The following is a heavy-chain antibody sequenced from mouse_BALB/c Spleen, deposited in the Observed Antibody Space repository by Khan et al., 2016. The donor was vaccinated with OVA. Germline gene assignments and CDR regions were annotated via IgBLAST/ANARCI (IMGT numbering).Heavy chain of an antibody. CDR3: ARQPYYHYNSMDY. J-gene: IGHJ4*01. CDR2: IWNDGNT. Sequence: QVQLQQSGPGLVAPSQSLSITCTISGFSLTNYGVHWVRQPPGKGLEWLVVIWNDGNTAYNSALKSRLTISKDNSKSQVFLKMNSLQTDDTAMYFCARQPYYHYNSMDYGGQGTSVTVSS. V-gene: IGHV2-6-1*01. D-gene: IGHD2-10*01. CDR1: GFSLTNYG.